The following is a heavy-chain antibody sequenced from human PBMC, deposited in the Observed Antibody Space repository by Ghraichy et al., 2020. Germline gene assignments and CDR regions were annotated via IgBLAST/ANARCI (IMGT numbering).Heavy chain of an antibody. V-gene: IGHV3-74*01. CDR1: GFTFSSYW. D-gene: IGHD6-13*01. CDR3: AKVAAAGTHYMDV. Sequence: GGSLRLSCAASGFTFSSYWMHWVRQAPGKGLVWVSRINSDGSSTSYADSVKGRFTISRDNAKNTLYLQMNSLRAEDTAVYYWAKVAAAGTHYMDVWGKGTTVTVSS. J-gene: IGHJ6*03. CDR2: INSDGSST.